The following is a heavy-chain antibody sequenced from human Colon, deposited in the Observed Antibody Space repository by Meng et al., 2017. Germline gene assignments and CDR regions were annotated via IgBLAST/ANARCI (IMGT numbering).Heavy chain of an antibody. CDR2: TYYRSKYYN. Sequence: HSGPGLVHPPQPLSPPCAISGDSVSSNSAAWNWIRQSPSRGLEWLGRTYYRSKYYNDYALSVKSRITINPDTSKNQFSLQLNSVTPEDTAIYYCARDWGDVRGGFDFWGQGTLVTVSS. CDR1: GDSVSSNSAA. D-gene: IGHD3-10*02. V-gene: IGHV6-1*01. CDR3: ARDWGDVRGGFDF. J-gene: IGHJ4*02.